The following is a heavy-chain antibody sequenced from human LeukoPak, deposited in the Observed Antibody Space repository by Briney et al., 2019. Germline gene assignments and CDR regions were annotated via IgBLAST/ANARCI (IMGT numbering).Heavy chain of an antibody. CDR3: AREMVCRGGSCYPTEN. J-gene: IGHJ4*02. Sequence: GGSLRLSCAASGFTFSRYSMNWVSQAPGKGLEWVSFISRSSNYIYYADSVKGRFTISRDNAKNSLSLQMNSLRAEDTAVYYSAREMVCRGGSCYPTENWDQGTLVTVSS. CDR2: ISRSSNYI. CDR1: GFTFSRYS. D-gene: IGHD2-15*01. V-gene: IGHV3-21*01.